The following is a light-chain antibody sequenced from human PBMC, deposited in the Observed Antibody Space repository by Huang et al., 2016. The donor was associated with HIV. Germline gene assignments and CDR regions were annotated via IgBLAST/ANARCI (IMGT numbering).Light chain of an antibody. J-gene: IGKJ4*01. Sequence: LVLTQTPGTLSLSPGERATLSCTARQSCTNRYLAWYQHRPGQATRLLIYGAASRATGVPDRFSGSGSGTDFTLTITRLEPEDCGVYYCQQYSDSPFTFGGGTKVEIK. CDR3: QQYSDSPFT. V-gene: IGKV3-20*01. CDR1: QSCTNRY. CDR2: GAA.